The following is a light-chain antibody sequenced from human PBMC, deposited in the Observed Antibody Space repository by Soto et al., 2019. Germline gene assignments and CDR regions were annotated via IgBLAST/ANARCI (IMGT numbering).Light chain of an antibody. J-gene: IGLJ1*01. CDR2: EVS. V-gene: IGLV2-14*01. Sequence: QSALTQPASVSGSPGQSITISCTGTSSDVGGYTYVSWYQQHPGKAPKLMIYEVSNRPSGVSNRFSGSKSGNTASLTISGLQAEDEADYYCSSYTSSSTLYVXGTGTRSPS. CDR1: SSDVGGYTY. CDR3: SSYTSSSTLYV.